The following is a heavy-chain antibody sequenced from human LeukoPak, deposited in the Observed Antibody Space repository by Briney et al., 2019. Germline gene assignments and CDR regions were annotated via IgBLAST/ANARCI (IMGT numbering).Heavy chain of an antibody. CDR3: ARSPLLGDYYYGMDV. V-gene: IGHV5-51*01. D-gene: IGHD2-15*01. J-gene: IGHJ6*02. CDR1: GYSFTSYW. CDR2: IYPGDSDT. Sequence: GESLKISCKTSGYSFTSYWVGWVRQMPGKGLEWMGIIYPGDSDTRYSPSFQGQVTISADKSISTAYLQWSSLKASDTAMYYCARSPLLGDYYYGMDVWGQGTTVTVSS.